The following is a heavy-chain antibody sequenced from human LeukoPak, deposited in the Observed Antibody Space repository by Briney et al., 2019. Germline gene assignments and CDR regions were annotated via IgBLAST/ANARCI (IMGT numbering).Heavy chain of an antibody. J-gene: IGHJ4*02. CDR3: ARDSVGDYFDY. CDR1: GFTLSSYW. D-gene: IGHD4-17*01. V-gene: IGHV3-7*03. CDR2: IKQDGSEK. Sequence: GGSLRLSCAASGFTLSSYWMSSVRQAPGKGLEWVANIKQDGSEKYYVDSVKGRFTISRDNAKNSLYLQMNSLRAEDTAVYYCARDSVGDYFDYWGQGTLVTVSS.